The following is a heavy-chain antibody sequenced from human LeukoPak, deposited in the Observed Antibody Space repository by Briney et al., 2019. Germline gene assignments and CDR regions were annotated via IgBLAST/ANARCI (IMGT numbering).Heavy chain of an antibody. J-gene: IGHJ6*03. CDR1: GFTFSSYS. Sequence: PGGSLRLSCAASGFTFSSYSMNWVRQAPGKGLEWVSSISSSSSYIYYADSVKGRFTISRDNAKNSLYLQMNSLRAEDTAMYYCAKRVYGVRGVIRPYYMDVWGKGTTVTVSS. CDR2: ISSSSSYI. V-gene: IGHV3-21*01. CDR3: AKRVYGVRGVIRPYYMDV. D-gene: IGHD3-10*01.